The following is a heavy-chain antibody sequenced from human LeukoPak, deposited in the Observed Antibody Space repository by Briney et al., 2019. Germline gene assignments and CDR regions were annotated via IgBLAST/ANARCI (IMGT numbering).Heavy chain of an antibody. J-gene: IGHJ3*02. CDR3: ARVRGSLLTDAFDI. D-gene: IGHD2-15*01. CDR2: ISGTSGKT. Sequence: PGGSLRLSCAASGFTFSNYAMDWVRQAPGKGLEWVSAISGTSGKTYYADSVKGRFTISRDNAKNSLYLQMNSLRAEDTAVYYCARVRGSLLTDAFDIWGQGTMVTVSS. V-gene: IGHV3-21*01. CDR1: GFTFSNYA.